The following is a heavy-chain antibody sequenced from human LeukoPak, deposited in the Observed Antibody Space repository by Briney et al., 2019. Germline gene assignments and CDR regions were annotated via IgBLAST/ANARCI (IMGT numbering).Heavy chain of an antibody. V-gene: IGHV3-48*03. CDR1: GFTFSSYE. Sequence: GSLRLSCAASGFTFSSYEMNWVRQAPGKGLEWVSYISSSGSTIYYADSVKGRFTISRDNAKNSLYLQMNSLRAEDTAVYYCARSYYDSSGYFNFDYWGQGTLVTVSS. CDR2: ISSSGSTI. CDR3: ARSYYDSSGYFNFDY. D-gene: IGHD3-22*01. J-gene: IGHJ4*02.